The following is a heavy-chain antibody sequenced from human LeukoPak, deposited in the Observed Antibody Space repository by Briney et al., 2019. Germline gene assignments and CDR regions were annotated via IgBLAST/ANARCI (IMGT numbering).Heavy chain of an antibody. V-gene: IGHV1-46*01. Sequence: ASVKVSCKASGYTFTSYHINWVRQAPGQGLEWMGIINSSGNNTTYAQKFQGRVTMTRDMSTNTVYMELSSLRSEDTAVYYCARLGPPRITTFGGHYMDVWGRGTAVTVSS. CDR2: INSSGNNT. CDR3: ARLGPPRITTFGGHYMDV. J-gene: IGHJ6*03. CDR1: GYTFTSYH. D-gene: IGHD3-3*01.